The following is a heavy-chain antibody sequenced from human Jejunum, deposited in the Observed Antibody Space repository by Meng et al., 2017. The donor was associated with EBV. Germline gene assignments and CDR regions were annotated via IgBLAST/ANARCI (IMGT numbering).Heavy chain of an antibody. J-gene: IGHJ4*02. CDR1: GGSISTDNW. V-gene: IGHV4-4*02. Sequence: VEVEESVPGLVHPSGTRSLPWPVSGGSISTDNWWSWVRQPPGKGLDYIGEIHHSGSTKYNPSLKSRVTISVDKSNNHFSLKLSSVTAADTAVYYCARDRGVEDYWGQGTLVTVSS. CDR2: IHHSGST. D-gene: IGHD5-24*01. CDR3: ARDRGVEDY.